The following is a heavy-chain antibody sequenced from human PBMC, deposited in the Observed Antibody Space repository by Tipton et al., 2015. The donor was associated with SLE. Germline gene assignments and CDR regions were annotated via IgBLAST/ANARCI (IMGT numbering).Heavy chain of an antibody. D-gene: IGHD2-2*02. Sequence: TLSLTCTVSGGSISSGSYYWSWIRQPAGKGLEWIGRIYTSGSTNYSPSLKSRVTMSVDTSKNQFSLKLSSVTAADTAVYYCARGCSSTSCYKGGVYYYYYYYMDVWGKGTTVTVSS. CDR1: GGSISSGSYY. V-gene: IGHV4-61*02. CDR2: IYTSGST. J-gene: IGHJ6*03. CDR3: ARGCSSTSCYKGGVYYYYYYYMDV.